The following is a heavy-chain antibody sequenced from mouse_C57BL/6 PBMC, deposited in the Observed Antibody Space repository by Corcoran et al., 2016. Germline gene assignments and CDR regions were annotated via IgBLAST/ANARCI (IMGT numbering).Heavy chain of an antibody. CDR1: GYTFTTYG. D-gene: IGHD2-4*01. V-gene: IGHV9-3*01. J-gene: IGHJ4*01. CDR2: INTYSGVP. Sequence: QIQLVQSGPELKKPGETVKISCKASGYTFTTYGMSWVKQAPGKGLKWMGWINTYSGVPTYADDFKGRFAFSLETSASTAYLPINNLKNEDTATYFCARYYESAMDYWGQGTSVTVSS. CDR3: ARYYESAMDY.